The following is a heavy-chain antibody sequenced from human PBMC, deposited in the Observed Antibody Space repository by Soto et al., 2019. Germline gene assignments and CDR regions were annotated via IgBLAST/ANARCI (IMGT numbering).Heavy chain of an antibody. Sequence: QVQLVDSGGGVVQPGTSLRLACAASGFTFSSHAMHWVRQAPGKGLEWVAVISNDERNKQYADSVKGRFAISRDNSKNMLYMQMNSLRAEDTAVYYCARDQERCIAAVAFDNWGQGTPVTVSS. V-gene: IGHV3-30*09. CDR2: ISNDERNK. CDR3: ARDQERCIAAVAFDN. J-gene: IGHJ4*02. CDR1: GFTFSSHA. D-gene: IGHD6-13*01.